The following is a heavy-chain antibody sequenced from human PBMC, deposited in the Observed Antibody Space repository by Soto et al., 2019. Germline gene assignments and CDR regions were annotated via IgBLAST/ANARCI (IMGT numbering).Heavy chain of an antibody. Sequence: GGSLRLSCAASGFTFSDYYMSWSRQAPGKGLEWVSYISSSGSTIYYADSVKGRFAISRDNAKNSLYLQMNSLRAEDTAVYYCARVWGDYDYIWGSYRDNWFDPWGQGTLVTVSS. V-gene: IGHV3-11*01. D-gene: IGHD3-16*02. CDR1: GFTFSDYY. J-gene: IGHJ5*02. CDR2: ISSSGSTI. CDR3: ARVWGDYDYIWGSYRDNWFDP.